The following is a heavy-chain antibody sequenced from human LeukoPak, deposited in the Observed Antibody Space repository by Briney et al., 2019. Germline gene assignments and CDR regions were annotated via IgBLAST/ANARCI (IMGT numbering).Heavy chain of an antibody. V-gene: IGHV3-23*01. CDR3: ARRRDLLDY. J-gene: IGHJ4*02. Sequence: GGSLRLSCAASGFTFSSYAMSWVRQAPGKGLEWVSAIVNGGGTTYYADSVKGRFTISRDNAKDSVYLQMNSLRAEDTAVYYCARRRDLLDYWGQGTLVTVSS. D-gene: IGHD3-3*01. CDR2: IVNGGGTT. CDR1: GFTFSSYA.